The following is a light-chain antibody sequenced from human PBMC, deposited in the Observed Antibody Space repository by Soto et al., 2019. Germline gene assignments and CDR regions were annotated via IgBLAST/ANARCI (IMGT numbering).Light chain of an antibody. CDR3: QQYNNWPRRT. V-gene: IGKV3-15*01. CDR1: QSVSSN. J-gene: IGKJ4*01. CDR2: GAS. Sequence: EIVMTQSPATLSVSPRERATLSCRASQSVSSNLAWYQQKPGQAPRLLIYGASTRATGIPARFSGSGSGTEFTLTISSLQSEDFAVYYCQQYNNWPRRTFGGGTKVEIK.